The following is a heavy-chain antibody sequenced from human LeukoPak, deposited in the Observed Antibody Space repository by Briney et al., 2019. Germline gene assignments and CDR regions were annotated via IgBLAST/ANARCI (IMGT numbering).Heavy chain of an antibody. CDR3: ARDQGRRVWYNWNYGEDAFDI. CDR2: INPNSGDT. J-gene: IGHJ3*02. CDR1: GYSFIGYY. Sequence: GASVKVSCKASGYSFIGYYIHWVRQAPGQGLEWMGWINPNSGDTNYAQKFQGRVTMTRDTSIRTAYMELSRLKSDDTAVYYCARDQGRRVWYNWNYGEDAFDIWGQGTMVTVSS. V-gene: IGHV1-2*02. D-gene: IGHD1-7*01.